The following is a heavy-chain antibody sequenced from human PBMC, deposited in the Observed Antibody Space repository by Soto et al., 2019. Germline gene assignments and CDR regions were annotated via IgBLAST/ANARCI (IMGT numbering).Heavy chain of an antibody. CDR1: GGTFSSYA. D-gene: IGHD1-26*01. CDR2: IVPIFATA. J-gene: IGHJ5*02. Sequence: QVQLVQSGAEVKKPGSSVKVSCKASGGTFSSYAISWVRQAPGQGLEWMGGIVPIFATANYAQKFQDRVTITADESTSTAYMELSSLRSEDTAVYYCARDAPYGRATPDWFDPWGQGTLVTVSS. V-gene: IGHV1-69*12. CDR3: ARDAPYGRATPDWFDP.